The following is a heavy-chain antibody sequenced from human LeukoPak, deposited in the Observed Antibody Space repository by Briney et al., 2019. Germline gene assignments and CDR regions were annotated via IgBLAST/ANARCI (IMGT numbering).Heavy chain of an antibody. Sequence: GASVKVSCKASGYTFTGYYMHWVRQAPGQGLEWMGRINPNSGGTNYAQKFQGRVTMTRDTSISTAYMELSRLRSDGTAVYYCARWRYSGYGFGYWGQGTLVTVSS. J-gene: IGHJ4*02. D-gene: IGHD5-12*01. CDR2: INPNSGGT. V-gene: IGHV1-2*06. CDR3: ARWRYSGYGFGY. CDR1: GYTFTGYY.